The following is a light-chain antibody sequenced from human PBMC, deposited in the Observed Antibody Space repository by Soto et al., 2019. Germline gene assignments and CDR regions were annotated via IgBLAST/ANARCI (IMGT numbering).Light chain of an antibody. CDR2: AAS. CDR1: QSINVN. CDR3: QHIYTIPIT. J-gene: IGKJ5*01. Sequence: DIQMTQSPSSLSASVGDRVTITCRASQSINVNLNWYQQKLGKAPKLLIYAASTLQGGVPSRFSGSGSGTDFTLTISSLQPEDFATYYCQHIYTIPITFGQGTRRRL. V-gene: IGKV1-39*01.